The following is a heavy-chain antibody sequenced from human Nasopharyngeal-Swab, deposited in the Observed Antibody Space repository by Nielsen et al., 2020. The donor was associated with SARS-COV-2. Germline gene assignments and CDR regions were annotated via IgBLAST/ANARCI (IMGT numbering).Heavy chain of an antibody. CDR3: ARGDIATPGDVFDY. CDR1: GGSFSGYY. V-gene: IGHV4-34*01. D-gene: IGHD6-6*01. CDR2: INHSGST. J-gene: IGHJ4*02. Sequence: SETLSLTCAVYGGSFSGYYWSWIRQPPGKGLEWIGEINHSGSTNSNPSLKSRVTISVDTSKNQFSLKLSSVTAADTAVYYCARGDIATPGDVFDYWGQGTLVTVSS.